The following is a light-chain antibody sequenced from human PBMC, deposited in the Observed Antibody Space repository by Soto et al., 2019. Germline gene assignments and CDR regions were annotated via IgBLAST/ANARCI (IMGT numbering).Light chain of an antibody. CDR1: QSVSSSY. J-gene: IGKJ3*01. V-gene: IGKV3-20*01. CDR2: GAS. CDR3: QQYGSSLFT. Sequence: EIALTQSPGTLSLSPGERATLSCRASQSVSSSYLAWYQQKPGQAPRLLIYGASSRATGIPDRFSGSGSGTDFPLTISRLEPEDFAVYYCQQYGSSLFTFGPGTKVDIK.